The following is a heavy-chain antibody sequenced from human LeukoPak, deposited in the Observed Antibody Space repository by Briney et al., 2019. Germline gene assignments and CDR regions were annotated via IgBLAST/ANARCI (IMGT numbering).Heavy chain of an antibody. CDR1: GYSFTSYW. D-gene: IGHD3-10*01. CDR3: ARPRGGSGSYYDAFDI. V-gene: IGHV5-51*01. Sequence: GESLKISCKGSGYSFTSYWIGWVRQMPGKGLERMGIIYPGDSDTRYSPSFQGQVTISADKSISTAYLQWSSLKASDTAMYYCARPRGGSGSYYDAFDIWGQGTMVTVSS. CDR2: IYPGDSDT. J-gene: IGHJ3*02.